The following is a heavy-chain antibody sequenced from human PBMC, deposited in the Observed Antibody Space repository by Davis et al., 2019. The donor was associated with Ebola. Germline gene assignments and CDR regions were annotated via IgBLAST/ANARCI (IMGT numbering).Heavy chain of an antibody. CDR2: IRSKSNSYAT. CDR1: GFTFSGAA. D-gene: IGHD6-19*01. CDR3: TRLNGNGWTGVDY. J-gene: IGHJ4*02. V-gene: IGHV3-73*01. Sequence: GESLKISCTASGFTFSGAALHWVRQASGKGLEWIGRIRSKSNSYATAYAASVEGRFTISRDDSKNTAYLQMNSVRTEDTALYYCTRLNGNGWTGVDYWGQGTLVTVSS.